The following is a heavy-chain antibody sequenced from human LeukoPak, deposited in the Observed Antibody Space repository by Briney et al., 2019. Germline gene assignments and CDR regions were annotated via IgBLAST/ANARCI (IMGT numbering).Heavy chain of an antibody. CDR2: IRSKANSYAT. CDR1: GFTFSGSA. Sequence: PGGSLKLSCAASGFTFSGSAMHWVRQASGKGLEWVGCIRSKANSYATAYAASVKGRFTISRADSKNTAYLQMNSLKTEDTAVYYCATGPRYYYDSSGYKGWFDPWGQGTLVTVSS. V-gene: IGHV3-73*01. CDR3: ATGPRYYYDSSGYKGWFDP. J-gene: IGHJ5*02. D-gene: IGHD3-22*01.